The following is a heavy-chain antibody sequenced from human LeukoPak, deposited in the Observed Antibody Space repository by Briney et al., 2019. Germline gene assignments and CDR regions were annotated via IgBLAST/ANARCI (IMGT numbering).Heavy chain of an antibody. CDR1: GGSISSGDYY. Sequence: SQTLSLTCTVSGGSISSGDYYWSWIRQPPGKGLEWIGFLYSSGSTYYNPSLKSRLTISVDTSKNQFSLRLSSVTAADTAVYYCARDCSGGSCYGAFDIWGQGTMVTVSS. V-gene: IGHV4-30-4*01. CDR2: LYSSGST. J-gene: IGHJ3*02. CDR3: ARDCSGGSCYGAFDI. D-gene: IGHD2-15*01.